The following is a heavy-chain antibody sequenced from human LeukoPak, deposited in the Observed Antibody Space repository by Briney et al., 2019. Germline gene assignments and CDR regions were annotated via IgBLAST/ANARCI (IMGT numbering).Heavy chain of an antibody. D-gene: IGHD4-17*01. J-gene: IGHJ4*02. Sequence: ASVKVSCKASGYTFTGYYMHWVRQVPGQGLEWMGWINPNSGGTNYAQKFQGRVTMTRDTSISTAYMELSRLRSDDTAVYYCARDLGPRGTVTTPDYWGQGTLVTVSS. CDR2: INPNSGGT. CDR3: ARDLGPRGTVTTPDY. V-gene: IGHV1-2*02. CDR1: GYTFTGYY.